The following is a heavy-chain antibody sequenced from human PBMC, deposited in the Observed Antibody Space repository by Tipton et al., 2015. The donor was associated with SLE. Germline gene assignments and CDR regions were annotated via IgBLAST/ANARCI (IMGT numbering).Heavy chain of an antibody. D-gene: IGHD3-22*01. V-gene: IGHV1-18*04. CDR3: ARDQDYYDSSGYHDAFDI. Sequence: QVQLVQSGAEVKKPGASVKVSCKASGYTFTSYGISWVRQAPGQGLEWMGWISAYNGNTNYAQKLQGRVTMTTDTSTSTAYMELRSLRSDDTAVYYCARDQDYYDSSGYHDAFDIWGQGTMVTVSS. CDR1: GYTFTSYG. J-gene: IGHJ3*02. CDR2: ISAYNGNT.